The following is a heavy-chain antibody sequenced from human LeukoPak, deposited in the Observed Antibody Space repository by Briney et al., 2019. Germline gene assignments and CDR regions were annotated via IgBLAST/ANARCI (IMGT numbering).Heavy chain of an antibody. CDR1: GSTLGVLA. Sequence: PGRSLRLPCTVPGSTLGVLAMRWARKAPGRGREGVGFLKSKAYGGTTEYAASVKGRFTISRDDSKSIAYLQMNSLKTEDTAVYYCMRSYYDFWSGSPPDAFDIWGQGTMVTVSS. V-gene: IGHV3-49*04. CDR3: MRSYYDFWSGSPPDAFDI. CDR2: LKSKAYGGTT. D-gene: IGHD3-3*01. J-gene: IGHJ3*02.